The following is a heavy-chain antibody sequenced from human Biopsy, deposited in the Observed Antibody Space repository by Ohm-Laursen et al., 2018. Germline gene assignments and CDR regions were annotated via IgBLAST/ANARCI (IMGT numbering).Heavy chain of an antibody. J-gene: IGHJ6*02. Sequence: SLRLSCSASGSAFSSSWMTWVRQAPGKGLEWVANINRDGNEKFYVDSVKGRFTISRDNAKTSLFLQMNSLRLEDTAVYYCARVDRSSLWNGPDYFYGLDVWGQGTAVTVSS. CDR2: INRDGNEK. V-gene: IGHV3-7*01. CDR1: GSAFSSSW. CDR3: ARVDRSSLWNGPDYFYGLDV. D-gene: IGHD3-3*01.